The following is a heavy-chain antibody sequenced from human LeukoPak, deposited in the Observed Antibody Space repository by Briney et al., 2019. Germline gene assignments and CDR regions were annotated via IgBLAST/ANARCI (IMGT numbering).Heavy chain of an antibody. Sequence: PSETLSLTCTVSGGSLSSYYWSWIRQPPGKGLEWIGYIYYSGSTNYNPSLKSRVTISVDTSKNQFSLKLSSVTAADTAVYYCARDNTVTHDGWFDPWGQGTLVTVSS. J-gene: IGHJ5*02. CDR3: ARDNTVTHDGWFDP. CDR2: IYYSGST. V-gene: IGHV4-59*01. CDR1: GGSLSSYY. D-gene: IGHD4-11*01.